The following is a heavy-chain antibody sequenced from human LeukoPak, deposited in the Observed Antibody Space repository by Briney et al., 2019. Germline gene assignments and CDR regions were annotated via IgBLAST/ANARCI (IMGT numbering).Heavy chain of an antibody. V-gene: IGHV3-23*01. D-gene: IGHD6-19*01. CDR3: AKDLALAGTGGGFDA. Sequence: GGSLRLSCAASGFTFSSYAMSWVRQAPGKGLEWVSAISGSGGSTYYADSVKGRFTISRDNSKNTVSLQMSSLRAEDTALYYCAKDLALAGTGGGFDAWGQGTRVAVSS. CDR1: GFTFSSYA. J-gene: IGHJ3*01. CDR2: ISGSGGST.